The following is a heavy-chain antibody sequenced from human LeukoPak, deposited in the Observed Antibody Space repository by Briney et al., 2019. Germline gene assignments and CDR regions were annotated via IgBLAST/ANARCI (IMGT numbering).Heavy chain of an antibody. Sequence: GGSLRLSCAASGLRFSTAWMDWVRQAPGKGLEWVGRIRNKVNSYATEYAASVKGRFIISRDDSRNSLYLQMNSLKTEDTAVYYCARGGRSYYYISGFDYWGQGTLVTVSS. J-gene: IGHJ4*02. CDR2: IRNKVNSYAT. CDR3: ARGGRSYYYISGFDY. V-gene: IGHV3-72*01. D-gene: IGHD3-9*01. CDR1: GLRFSTAW.